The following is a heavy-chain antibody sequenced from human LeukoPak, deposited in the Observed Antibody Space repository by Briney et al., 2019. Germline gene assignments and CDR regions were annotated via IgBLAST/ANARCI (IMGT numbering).Heavy chain of an antibody. CDR2: IYTSGST. D-gene: IGHD3-10*01. J-gene: IGHJ4*02. Sequence: PSETLSLTCTVSAGSITSGSYCWSWIRQPAGKGLACIARIYTSGSTNYNPSRKSRVTISVDTSKNQFSPKLSSVTAADTAVYYCARVRTMVRGVNSAEGYYFDYWGQGTLVTVSS. CDR1: AGSITSGSYC. CDR3: ARVRTMVRGVNSAEGYYFDY. V-gene: IGHV4-61*02.